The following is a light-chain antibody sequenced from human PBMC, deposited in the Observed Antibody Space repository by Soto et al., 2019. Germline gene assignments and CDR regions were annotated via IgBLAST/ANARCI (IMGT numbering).Light chain of an antibody. CDR1: QSISSY. CDR2: AAS. CDR3: QQSFSTPQT. Sequence: SQGTQSPSSLSAAVGDRVTITCRASQSISSYLNWYRQRPGKAPKLLIYAASSLQRGVPSRFSGSGSGTDFTLTISSLQPEDFAAYYCQQSFSTPQTFGQGTKV. V-gene: IGKV1-39*01. J-gene: IGKJ1*01.